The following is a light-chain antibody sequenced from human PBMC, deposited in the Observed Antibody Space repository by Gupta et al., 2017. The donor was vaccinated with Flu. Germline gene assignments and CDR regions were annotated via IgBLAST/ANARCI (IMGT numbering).Light chain of an antibody. CDR3: TAYTTSSTWV. J-gene: IGLJ3*02. CDR1: SSDVGVYNY. V-gene: IGLV2-14*01. Sequence: PGQSITISCTGTSSDVGVYNYVSWYQPYPGKAPKVIIYEVTTRPSGVSNRFSGSKSGDTASLTISGLPEEEDADYYGTAYTTSSTWVFGGGTKVTVL. CDR2: EVT.